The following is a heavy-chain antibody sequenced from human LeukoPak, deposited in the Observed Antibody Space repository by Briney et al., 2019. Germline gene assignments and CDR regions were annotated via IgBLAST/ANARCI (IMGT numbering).Heavy chain of an antibody. Sequence: GASVKVSCKASGFTFTSSAVQWVRQARGQRLEWIGWIVVGSGNTNYAQKFQERVTITRDMSTSTAYMELSSLRSEDTAVYYCANSGYERIQNYYYYYGMDVWGQGTTVTVSS. V-gene: IGHV1-58*01. D-gene: IGHD5-12*01. CDR3: ANSGYERIQNYYYYYGMDV. J-gene: IGHJ6*02. CDR1: GFTFTSSA. CDR2: IVVGSGNT.